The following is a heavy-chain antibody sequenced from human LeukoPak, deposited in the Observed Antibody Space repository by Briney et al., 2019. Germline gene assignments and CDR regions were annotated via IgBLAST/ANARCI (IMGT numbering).Heavy chain of an antibody. CDR3: ARGGSYQPLRY. V-gene: IGHV1-2*02. CDR2: INPTSGGT. CDR1: GYTFTGYY. D-gene: IGHD1-26*01. Sequence: ASVKVSCKASGYTFTGYYMHWVRQAPGQGLEWMGWINPTSGGTNYAQKFQGRVTMTTDTSISTAYMELSRLRSDDTAVYYCARGGSYQPLRYWGQGTLVTVSS. J-gene: IGHJ4*02.